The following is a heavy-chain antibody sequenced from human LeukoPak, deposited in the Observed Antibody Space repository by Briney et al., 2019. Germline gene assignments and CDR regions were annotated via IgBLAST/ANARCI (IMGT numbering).Heavy chain of an antibody. CDR1: GGSISSSSYY. J-gene: IGHJ4*02. CDR2: IYYSGST. Sequence: SETLSLTCTVSGGSISSSSYYWGWIRQPPGKGLEWIGSIYYSGSTYYNPSLKSRVTISVDTSKNQFSLKLSSVTAADTAVYYCARGRYFDWSLRGGYYFDYWGQGTLVTVSS. CDR3: ARGRYFDWSLRGGYYFDY. D-gene: IGHD3-9*01. V-gene: IGHV4-39*01.